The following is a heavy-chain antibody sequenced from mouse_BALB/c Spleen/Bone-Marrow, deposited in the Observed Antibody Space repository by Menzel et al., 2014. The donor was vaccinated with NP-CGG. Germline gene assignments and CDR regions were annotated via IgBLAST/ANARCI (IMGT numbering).Heavy chain of an antibody. CDR3: ARTYGSTNTYYGPFNL. J-gene: IGHJ3*02. Sequence: LEESGGRLVTPGTPLTLTCTASGFSLSTYYMSWVRQAPGKGLEWIGIISSNSISYYASWAKGRFTISKTSTTVDLKITSPTTEDTATYFCARTYGSTNTYYGPFNLWGQGTLVTVS. D-gene: IGHD1-1*02. CDR2: ISSNSIS. CDR1: GFSLSTYY. V-gene: IGHV5-6-5*01.